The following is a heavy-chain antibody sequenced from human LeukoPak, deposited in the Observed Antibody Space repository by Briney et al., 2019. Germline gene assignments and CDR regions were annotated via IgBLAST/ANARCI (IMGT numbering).Heavy chain of an antibody. CDR1: GGTFSSYA. J-gene: IGHJ5*02. V-gene: IGHV1-69*13. CDR3: ARVVRDGYSGYES. CDR2: RIPMFGTA. D-gene: IGHD5-12*01. Sequence: ASGKVSCKASGGTFSSYAISWVRQAPGQGLEGRGGRIPMFGTANHAQKFQGRVTITADESTSTAYMELSSLRSEDTAVYYCARVVRDGYSGYESWGQGTLVTVPS.